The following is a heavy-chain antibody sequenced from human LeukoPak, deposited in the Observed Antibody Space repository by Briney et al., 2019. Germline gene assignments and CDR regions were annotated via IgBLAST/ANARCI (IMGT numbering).Heavy chain of an antibody. CDR2: ISSNGGST. Sequence: PGGSLRLSCSASGFTFSSYAMHWVRQAPGKGLEYVSAISSNGGSTYYADSVKGRFTISRDNSKNTLYLQMSSLRAEDTAVYYCVKDRRWLQFLFDYWGQGTLVTVSS. J-gene: IGHJ4*02. CDR3: VKDRRWLQFLFDY. CDR1: GFTFSSYA. D-gene: IGHD5-24*01. V-gene: IGHV3-64D*09.